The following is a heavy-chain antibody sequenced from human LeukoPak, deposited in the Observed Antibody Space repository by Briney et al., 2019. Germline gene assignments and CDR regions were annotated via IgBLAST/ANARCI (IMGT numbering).Heavy chain of an antibody. J-gene: IGHJ4*02. D-gene: IGHD4/OR15-4a*01. CDR3: ARVSSVPTPRALDY. V-gene: IGHV3-21*01. CDR2: ISGSSNYI. Sequence: GGSLRLSCAASGFSFSTYSMNWVRQAPGKGPEWVSSISGSSNYIFYTDSVKGRFTISRDNAKNPLYLQMNSLRVEDTGVYFCARVSSVPTPRALDYWGQGTLVTVSS. CDR1: GFSFSTYS.